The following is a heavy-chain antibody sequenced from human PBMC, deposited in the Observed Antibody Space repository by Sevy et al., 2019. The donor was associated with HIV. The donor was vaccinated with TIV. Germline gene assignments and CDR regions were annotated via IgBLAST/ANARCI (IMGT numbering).Heavy chain of an antibody. J-gene: IGHJ4*02. D-gene: IGHD3-22*01. V-gene: IGHV2-5*02. CDR3: AHRFFFFDTSDYYEGGFDY. CDR2: IYWDDDK. Sequence: SGPTLVNPTQTLTLTCSFSGFSFSTSGVGVGWIRQPPGEAPEWLALIYWDDDKRYSPSLKRRLTITKDTSKNQVVLTMTNMAPVDTATYYCAHRFFFFDTSDYYEGGFDYWGQGTLVTVSS. CDR1: GFSFSTSGVG.